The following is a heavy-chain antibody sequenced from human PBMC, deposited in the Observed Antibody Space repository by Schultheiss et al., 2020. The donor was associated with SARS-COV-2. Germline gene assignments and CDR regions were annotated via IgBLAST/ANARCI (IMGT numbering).Heavy chain of an antibody. CDR1: GFTFSSYW. CDR2: IRSKANSYAT. D-gene: IGHD3-22*01. Sequence: GSLRLSCAASGFTFSSYWMSWVRQAPGKGLEWVGRIRSKANSYATAYAASVKGRFTISRDDSKNTAYLQMNSLKTEDTAVYYCTRQDYYDSSGSHNWGQGTLVTVSS. CDR3: TRQDYYDSSGSHN. J-gene: IGHJ4*02. V-gene: IGHV3-73*01.